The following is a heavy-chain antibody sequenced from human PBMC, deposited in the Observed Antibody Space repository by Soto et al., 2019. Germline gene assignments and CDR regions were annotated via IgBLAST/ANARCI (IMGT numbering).Heavy chain of an antibody. D-gene: IGHD3-3*01. CDR1: GFTFSSYG. CDR3: ARDQMRITLSAVLPGYREMDV. Sequence: QVQLVESGGGVVQPGGSLRLSCAASGFTFSSYGMHWVRQAPGKGLEWVGIIWYDGSNEYYTDSVKGRFTISRDNSKNTRYLQMNSLRTEDTAIYYCARDQMRITLSAVLPGYREMDVWGQGTTVTVSS. CDR2: IWYDGSNE. V-gene: IGHV3-33*01. J-gene: IGHJ6*02.